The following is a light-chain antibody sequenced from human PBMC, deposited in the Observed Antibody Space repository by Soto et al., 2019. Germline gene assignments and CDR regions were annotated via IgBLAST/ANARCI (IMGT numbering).Light chain of an antibody. Sequence: DIQMTRSPSSLSASVGDRVTITCQASQDISNYLNWYQQKAGKAPKLLIYDASNLETGVPSRFSGSGSGTDFIFTISSLQPEDIATYYCQQYDNLPFTFGPGTKVDIK. CDR3: QQYDNLPFT. CDR2: DAS. V-gene: IGKV1-33*01. J-gene: IGKJ3*01. CDR1: QDISNY.